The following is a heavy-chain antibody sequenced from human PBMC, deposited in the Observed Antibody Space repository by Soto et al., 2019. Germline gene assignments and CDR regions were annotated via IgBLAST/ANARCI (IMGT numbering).Heavy chain of an antibody. CDR3: ATVERSERWLQFAL. V-gene: IGHV4-59*01. Sequence: SETLSLTCTVSGGSISSYYWSWIRQPPGKGLEWIGYIYYSGSTNYNPPLKSRVTISVDTSKNQFSLKLSYVTAADTAVYYCATVERSERWLQFALGGQGTLVTVSS. D-gene: IGHD5-12*01. J-gene: IGHJ4*02. CDR1: GGSISSYY. CDR2: IYYSGST.